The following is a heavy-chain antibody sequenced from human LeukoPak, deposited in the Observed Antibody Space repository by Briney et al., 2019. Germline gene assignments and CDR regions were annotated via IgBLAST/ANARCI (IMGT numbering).Heavy chain of an antibody. J-gene: IGHJ6*02. CDR3: ARDGEYCSAGCTSHSYSYGLDV. D-gene: IGHD2-15*01. Sequence: GGSLRLSCAAPGFTFSSYGMHWVRQAPGKGLEWVAVISVDGSNEYYADSVKGRFTISRDNSKNTLFLQMNSLRPEDTSVYYCARDGEYCSAGCTSHSYSYGLDVWGQGTTVTVSS. CDR1: GFTFSSYG. CDR2: ISVDGSNE. V-gene: IGHV3-30*03.